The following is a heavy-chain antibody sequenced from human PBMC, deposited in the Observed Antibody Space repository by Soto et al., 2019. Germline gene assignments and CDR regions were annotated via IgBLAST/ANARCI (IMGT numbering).Heavy chain of an antibody. V-gene: IGHV1-69*13. CDR2: IFPIFGTA. D-gene: IGHD3-3*01. CDR1: GGTFSSYA. Sequence: SVKVSCKASGGTFSSYAISWVRQAPGQGLEWMGGIFPIFGTANYAQKFQGRVTITADESTSTAYMELSSLRSEDTAVYYCARVTPKYDFWSGYYTGYYYYGMDVWGQGTTVTVSS. CDR3: ARVTPKYDFWSGYYTGYYYYGMDV. J-gene: IGHJ6*02.